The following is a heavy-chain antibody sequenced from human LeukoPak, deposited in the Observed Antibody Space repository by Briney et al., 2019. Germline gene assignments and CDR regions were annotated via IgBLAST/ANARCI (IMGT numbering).Heavy chain of an antibody. V-gene: IGHV4-39*01. J-gene: IGHJ4*02. Sequence: SETLSLTCTVSGGSISSSSYYWGWIRQPPGKGLEWIGSIYYSGSTYYNPSLKSRVTMSVDTSKNQFSLRLGSVTAADTTFYYCARGKIGRYYYDSSGYHYFDYWGQGTLVTVSS. CDR1: GGSISSSSYY. CDR3: ARGKIGRYYYDSSGYHYFDY. D-gene: IGHD3-22*01. CDR2: IYYSGST.